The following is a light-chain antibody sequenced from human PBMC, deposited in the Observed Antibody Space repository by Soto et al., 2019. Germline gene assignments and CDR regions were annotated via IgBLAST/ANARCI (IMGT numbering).Light chain of an antibody. CDR3: SSYTSSSTPVV. V-gene: IGLV2-14*01. CDR1: SSDVGGYNY. J-gene: IGLJ2*01. Sequence: QSVLTQPASVSGSPGQSITISCTGTSSDVGGYNYVSWYQQHPGKAPKVMIYDVSNRPSGVSNRFSGSKSGNTASLTISGLQAEDGADYYCSSYTSSSTPVVFGGGTKVTVL. CDR2: DVS.